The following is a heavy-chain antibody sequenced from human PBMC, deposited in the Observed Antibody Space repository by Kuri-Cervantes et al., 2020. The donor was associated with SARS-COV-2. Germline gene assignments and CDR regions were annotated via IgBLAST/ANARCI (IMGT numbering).Heavy chain of an antibody. Sequence: ASVKVSCKASGYTFTGYYMHWVRQAPGQGRGWMGWNNPNSGGKIYAQNFKDRVTMAKDTSTDTAYMELHSLRPEDTAIYYCAARSNWNTYYRSEDKNDAFDMWGQGTMVTVSS. V-gene: IGHV1-2*02. J-gene: IGHJ3*02. CDR1: GYTFTGYY. D-gene: IGHD1-1*01. CDR3: AARSNWNTYYRSEDKNDAFDM. CDR2: NNPNSGGK.